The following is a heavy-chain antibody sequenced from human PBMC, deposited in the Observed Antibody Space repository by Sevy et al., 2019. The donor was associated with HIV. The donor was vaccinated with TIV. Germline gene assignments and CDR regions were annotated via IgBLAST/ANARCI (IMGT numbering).Heavy chain of an antibody. Sequence: KQSQTLSLTCAISGDSVSSYSAGWSWIRQSPSRGLEWLGRTYYRSKWYIDYAESVKSRITINPDTSKNQFSLQLNSVTPEDTAVYYCARGGLVRGNYYGWFDPWGQGTLVTVSS. CDR1: GDSVSSYSAG. CDR3: ARGGLVRGNYYGWFDP. D-gene: IGHD3-10*01. CDR2: TYYRSKWYI. V-gene: IGHV6-1*01. J-gene: IGHJ5*02.